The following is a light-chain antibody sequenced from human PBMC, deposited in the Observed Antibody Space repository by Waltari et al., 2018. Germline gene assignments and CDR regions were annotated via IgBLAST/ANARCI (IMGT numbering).Light chain of an antibody. J-gene: IGLJ3*02. V-gene: IGLV3-21*02. Sequence: SYVLTQPPSVSVAPGQPASITCGGNNSGSKRTHRYQQRSGQAPALGVYDNSDRPSGIPERFSGSNSGNTATLTISRAEAGDEADYFCQVWDTTTDHPVFGGGTKLTVL. CDR3: QVWDTTTDHPV. CDR2: DNS. CDR1: NSGSKR.